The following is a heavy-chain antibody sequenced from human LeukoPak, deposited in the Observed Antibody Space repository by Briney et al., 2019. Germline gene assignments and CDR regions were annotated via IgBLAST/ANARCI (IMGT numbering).Heavy chain of an antibody. CDR1: GGSISSYY. J-gene: IGHJ4*02. CDR3: ARVSGGSSGWYGY. CDR2: IYYSGST. Sequence: SETLSLTCTVSGGSISSYYWSWIRQPPGKGLEWIGYIYYSGSTNYNPSLKSRVTLSVDTSKNQFSLKLSSVTAADTAVYYCARVSGGSSGWYGYWGQGTLVTVSS. D-gene: IGHD6-19*01. V-gene: IGHV4-59*01.